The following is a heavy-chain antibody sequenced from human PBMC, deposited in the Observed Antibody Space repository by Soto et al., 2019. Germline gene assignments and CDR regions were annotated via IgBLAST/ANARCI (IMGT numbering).Heavy chain of an antibody. CDR3: AREAVLLWFGELFDYYYMDV. CDR2: ISAYNGNT. V-gene: IGHV1-18*01. Sequence: QVQLVQSGAEVKKPGASVKVSCKASGYTFTSYGISWVRQAPGQGLEWMGWISAYNGNTNYAQKIQGRVTMTTDTSTSTAYMELRSLRSDDTAVYYCAREAVLLWFGELFDYYYMDVWGKGTTVTVSS. J-gene: IGHJ6*03. D-gene: IGHD3-10*01. CDR1: GYTFTSYG.